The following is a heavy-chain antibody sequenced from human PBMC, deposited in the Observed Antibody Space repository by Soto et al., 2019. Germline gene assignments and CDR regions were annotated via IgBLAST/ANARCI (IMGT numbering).Heavy chain of an antibody. J-gene: IGHJ3*02. CDR2: IKSDGSRT. V-gene: IGHV3-74*01. Sequence: EVQLVESGGGLVQPGGSLRLSCAASGFTFSSYWVHWVRQTPGKGLEWVSRIKSDGSRTVYAESVKGRFTISRDSAESTVYMQMSSLRVEDTAVYYCTREGNGWYEKSFDIWGQGTTVTVSS. CDR1: GFTFSSYW. D-gene: IGHD6-19*01. CDR3: TREGNGWYEKSFDI.